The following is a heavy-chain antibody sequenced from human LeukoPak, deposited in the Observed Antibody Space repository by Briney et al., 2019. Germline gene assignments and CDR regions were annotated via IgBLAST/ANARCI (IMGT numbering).Heavy chain of an antibody. D-gene: IGHD3-10*01. J-gene: IGHJ3*02. CDR1: GGSISSSSYY. CDR3: AREYYYGSGILDAFDI. CDR2: IYYSGST. V-gene: IGHV4-39*07. Sequence: PETLSLTCTVSGGSISSSSYYWGWIRQPPGKGLEWIGSIYYSGSTYYNPSLKSRVTISVDTSKNQFSLKLSSVTAADTAVYYCAREYYYGSGILDAFDIWGQGTMVTVSS.